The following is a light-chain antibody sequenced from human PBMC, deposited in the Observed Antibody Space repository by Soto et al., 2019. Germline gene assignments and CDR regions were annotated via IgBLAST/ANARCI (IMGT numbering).Light chain of an antibody. Sequence: DIQMTQSPSSLSASVGDRVTITCRATQVITNFLAWYQQKPGKVPRLLIYSASTLQSGVPSRFSGSGSGTDFTLTISSLQPEDFATYYCQQSYSTPLTFGGGTKVDIK. J-gene: IGKJ4*01. V-gene: IGKV1-27*01. CDR1: QVITNF. CDR2: SAS. CDR3: QQSYSTPLT.